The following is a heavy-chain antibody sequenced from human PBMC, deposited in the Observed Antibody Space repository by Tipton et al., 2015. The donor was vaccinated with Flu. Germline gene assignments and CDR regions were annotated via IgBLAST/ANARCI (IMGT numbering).Heavy chain of an antibody. V-gene: IGHV4-31*03. CDR1: GGSVNSAGYF. CDR3: ARSIRGSKWFDP. D-gene: IGHD3-10*01. Sequence: TLSLTCTVSGGSVNSAGYFWSWIRQHPGKGLEWIGYIFYSGGNYYNPSLNSRVTISVDTSKNQFSLTLTSVTAADTAVYYCARSIRGSKWFDPWGQGTLVTVSS. J-gene: IGHJ5*02. CDR2: IFYSGGN.